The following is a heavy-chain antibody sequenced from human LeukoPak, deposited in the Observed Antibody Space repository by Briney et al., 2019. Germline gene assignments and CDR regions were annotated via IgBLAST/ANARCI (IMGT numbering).Heavy chain of an antibody. V-gene: IGHV3-23*01. CDR3: AKRGPGSPQSGKYYFDY. CDR1: GFTFSSYG. D-gene: IGHD3-10*01. Sequence: GGSLRLSCAASGFTFSSYGMSWVRQAPGKGLEWISAISGSGGSTYYADSVKGRFTISRDNSKNTLYLQMNSLRAEDTAVYYCAKRGPGSPQSGKYYFDYWGQGTLVTVSS. CDR2: ISGSGGST. J-gene: IGHJ4*02.